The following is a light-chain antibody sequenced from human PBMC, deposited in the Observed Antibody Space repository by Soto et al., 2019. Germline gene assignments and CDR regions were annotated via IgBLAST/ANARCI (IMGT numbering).Light chain of an antibody. Sequence: DIVMTQSPDSLAVSLGERATINCKSSQSVLYSSNNKNYLAWYQQKPGQSPKLLIYWASTRESGVPDRFSGSGSGTDFTLTISSLQAEDVAVYYCQQYYPTPPTFGQGTKVEIK. CDR1: QSVLYSSNNKNY. CDR3: QQYYPTPPT. J-gene: IGKJ1*01. V-gene: IGKV4-1*01. CDR2: WAS.